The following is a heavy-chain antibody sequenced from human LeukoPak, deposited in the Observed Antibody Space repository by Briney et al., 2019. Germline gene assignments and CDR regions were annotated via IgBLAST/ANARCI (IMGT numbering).Heavy chain of an antibody. CDR1: GYTFTSYY. CDR3: ARVDRRGYCSGGSCSNWFDP. CDR2: INPSGGST. Sequence: GASVKVSCKASGYTFTSYYMHWVRQAPGQGLEWMGIINPSGGSTSYAQKFQGRVTMTRDTSTSTVYMELSSLRSEDTAVYYCARVDRRGYCSGGSCSNWFDPWGQGTLVTVSS. V-gene: IGHV1-46*01. J-gene: IGHJ5*02. D-gene: IGHD2-15*01.